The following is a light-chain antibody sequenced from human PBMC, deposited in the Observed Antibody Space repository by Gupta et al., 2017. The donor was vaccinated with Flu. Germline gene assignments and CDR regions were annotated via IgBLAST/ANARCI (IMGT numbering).Light chain of an antibody. CDR1: QSVDSRY. CDR3: QHYGSAHYT. CDR2: GAS. J-gene: IGKJ2*01. Sequence: VVLTQSPGTLSLSPGERATLSCRASQSVDSRYLAWYQQKFGQAPRLLIFGASTRATGIPDRFSGSGSGTDFTLTISRLKPEDFAVYYCQHYGSAHYTFGQGTKLEIK. V-gene: IGKV3-20*01.